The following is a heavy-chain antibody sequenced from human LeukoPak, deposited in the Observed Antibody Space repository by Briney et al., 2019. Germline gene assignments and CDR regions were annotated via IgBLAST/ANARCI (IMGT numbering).Heavy chain of an antibody. J-gene: IGHJ4*02. CDR3: ARDLGSSGSYFDY. D-gene: IGHD6-19*01. Sequence: PGGSLRLSCAVSGFTVSSNYMSWVRQAPGKGLEWVSVIYSGGSAYYTDSVKDRFTFSRDNSKNTLYLQMNRLRPEDTALYYCARDLGSSGSYFDYWGQGTLVTVSS. V-gene: IGHV3-66*02. CDR1: GFTVSSNY. CDR2: IYSGGSA.